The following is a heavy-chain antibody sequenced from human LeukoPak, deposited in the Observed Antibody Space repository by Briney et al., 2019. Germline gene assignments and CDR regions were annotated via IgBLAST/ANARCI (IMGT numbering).Heavy chain of an antibody. D-gene: IGHD2-2*01. CDR2: IYTSGST. CDR3: AREAYCSSTSCYLYYYGMDV. Sequence: SETLSLTCTVSGGSISSYYWSWIRQPAGKGLEWIGHIYTSGSTNYNPSLKSRVTMSVDTSKNQFSLKLSSVTAADTAVYYCAREAYCSSTSCYLYYYGMDVWGQGTTVTVSS. CDR1: GGSISSYY. V-gene: IGHV4-4*07. J-gene: IGHJ6*02.